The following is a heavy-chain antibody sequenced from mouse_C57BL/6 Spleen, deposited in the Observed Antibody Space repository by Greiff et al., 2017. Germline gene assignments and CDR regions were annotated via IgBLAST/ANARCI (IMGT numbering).Heavy chain of an antibody. Sequence: QVQLQQPGAELVMPGASVKLSCKASGYTFTSYWMHWVKQRPGQGLEWIGEIDPSDSYTNYNQKFKGKSTVTVDKSSSTAFMQLSSLTSEDSAVYSCARRGSSLYYFDYWGQGTTLTVSS. CDR3: ARRGSSLYYFDY. CDR1: GYTFTSYW. D-gene: IGHD1-1*01. CDR2: IDPSDSYT. V-gene: IGHV1-69*01. J-gene: IGHJ2*01.